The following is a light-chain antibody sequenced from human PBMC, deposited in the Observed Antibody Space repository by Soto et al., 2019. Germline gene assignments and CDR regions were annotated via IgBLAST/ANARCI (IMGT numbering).Light chain of an antibody. CDR3: QQYGSSSWT. V-gene: IGKV3-20*01. CDR1: QSVSSSY. J-gene: IGKJ1*01. Sequence: EIVLTQSPGTLSLSPGERATLSCRASQSVSSSYLAWYRQRPGQAPRLLIYGASSRATGVPDRFSGSGSGTDFTLTISRLEPEDFAVYYCQQYGSSSWTFGQGTKVEIK. CDR2: GAS.